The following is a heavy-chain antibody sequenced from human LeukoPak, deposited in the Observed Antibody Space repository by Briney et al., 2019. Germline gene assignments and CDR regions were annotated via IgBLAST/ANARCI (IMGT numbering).Heavy chain of an antibody. D-gene: IGHD6-13*01. Sequence: ASVKVSCKASGYTFTSYDINWVRQATGQGLEWMGWMNPNSGNTGYAQKFQGRVTMTRNTSISTAYMELSSLRSEDTAVYYCASRAGSSWYYFDYWGQGTLVTVSS. V-gene: IGHV1-8*01. CDR2: MNPNSGNT. J-gene: IGHJ4*02. CDR3: ASRAGSSWYYFDY. CDR1: GYTFTSYD.